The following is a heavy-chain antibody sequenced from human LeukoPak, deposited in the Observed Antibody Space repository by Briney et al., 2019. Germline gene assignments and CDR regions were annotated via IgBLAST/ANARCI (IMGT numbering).Heavy chain of an antibody. CDR3: ARVRRGTMVRGVSGWFDP. V-gene: IGHV4-30-2*01. Sequence: SETLSLTCAVSGGSISSGGYSWSWIRQPPGKGLEWIGYIYHSGSTYYNPSLKSRVTISVDRSKNQFSLKLSSVTAADTAVYYCARVRRGTMVRGVSGWFDPWGQGTLVTVSS. CDR1: GGSISSGGYS. J-gene: IGHJ5*02. CDR2: IYHSGST. D-gene: IGHD3-10*01.